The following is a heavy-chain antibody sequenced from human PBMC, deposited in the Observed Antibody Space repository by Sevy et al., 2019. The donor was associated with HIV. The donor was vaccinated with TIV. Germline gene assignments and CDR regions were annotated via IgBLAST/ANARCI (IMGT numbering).Heavy chain of an antibody. J-gene: IGHJ4*02. CDR3: ARGSISYYFDY. CDR2: IYYSGST. D-gene: IGHD3-16*02. Sequence: SETLSLTCTVSGGSISSYYRSWIRQPPGKGLEWIGYIYYSGSTNYNPSLKSRVTISVDTSKNQFSLKLSSVTAADTAVYYCARGSISYYFDYWGQGTLVTVSS. V-gene: IGHV4-59*01. CDR1: GGSISSYY.